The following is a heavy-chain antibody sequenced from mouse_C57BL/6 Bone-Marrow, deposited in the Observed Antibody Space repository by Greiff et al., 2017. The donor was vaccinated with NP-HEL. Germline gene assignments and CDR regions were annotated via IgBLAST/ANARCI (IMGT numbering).Heavy chain of an antibody. D-gene: IGHD2-3*01. V-gene: IGHV6-3*01. J-gene: IGHJ3*01. Sequence: EVQVVESGGGLVQPGGSMKLSCVASGFTFSNYWMNWVRQSPEKGLEWVAQIRLKSDNYATNYAESVKGRFTISRDDSKSSVYLQMNNLRAEDTVIYYCTGLLLLAWFAYWGQGTLVTVSA. CDR3: TGLLLLAWFAY. CDR2: IRLKSDNYAT. CDR1: GFTFSNYW.